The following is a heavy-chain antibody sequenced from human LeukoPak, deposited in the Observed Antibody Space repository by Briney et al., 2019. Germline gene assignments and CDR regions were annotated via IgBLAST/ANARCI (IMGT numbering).Heavy chain of an antibody. J-gene: IGHJ4*02. D-gene: IGHD6-13*01. CDR2: IYSGGST. CDR3: ARIAAAGPFDY. V-gene: IGHV3-66*01. CDR1: GFNVSSNY. Sequence: SGGSLRLSCAASGFNVSSNYMSWVRQAPGKALEWVSVIYSGGSTYYAVSVNGRFTISRDNSKNTLYLQMNSLRAEDTAVYYCARIAAAGPFDYWGQGTLVTVSS.